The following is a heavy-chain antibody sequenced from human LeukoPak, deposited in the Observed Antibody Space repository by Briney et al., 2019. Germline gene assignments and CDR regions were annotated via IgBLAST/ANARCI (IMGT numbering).Heavy chain of an antibody. CDR2: ISAYNGNT. CDR3: ARYGYSGANFDY. Sequence: ASVKVSCKASGYTFTGYYMHWVRQAPGQGLEWMGWISAYNGNTNYAQKLQGRVTMTTDTSTSTAYMELRSLRSDDTAVYYCARYGYSGANFDYWGQGTLVTVSS. J-gene: IGHJ4*02. CDR1: GYTFTGYY. V-gene: IGHV1-18*04. D-gene: IGHD3-22*01.